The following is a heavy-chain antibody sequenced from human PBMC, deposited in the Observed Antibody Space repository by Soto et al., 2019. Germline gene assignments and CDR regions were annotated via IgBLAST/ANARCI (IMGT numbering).Heavy chain of an antibody. CDR3: ARGNYHNCYGMDV. J-gene: IGHJ6*02. V-gene: IGHV3-33*01. Sequence: QVQLVETGGGVVQPGGSLRLSCVASGFTFSSYGMHWVRQAAGKGLEWVAVIWYDGSNKNYADSVKGRFTISRDNSKNTLYLQMNSLRAEDTAVYYCARGNYHNCYGMDVWGQGTTVTVSS. CDR1: GFTFSSYG. CDR2: IWYDGSNK.